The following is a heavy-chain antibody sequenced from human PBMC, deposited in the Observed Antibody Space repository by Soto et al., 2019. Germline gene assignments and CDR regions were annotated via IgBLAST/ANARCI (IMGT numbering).Heavy chain of an antibody. CDR2: IYYSGST. Sequence: SETLSLTCTVSGGSISSGGYYWSWIRQHPGKGLEWIGYIYYSGSTYYNPSLKSRVTISVDTSKNQFSLKLSSVTAADTAVYYCARCPRDSSGYCDRFDPWGQGTLVTVSS. V-gene: IGHV4-61*08. CDR1: GGSISSGGYY. J-gene: IGHJ5*02. D-gene: IGHD3-22*01. CDR3: ARCPRDSSGYCDRFDP.